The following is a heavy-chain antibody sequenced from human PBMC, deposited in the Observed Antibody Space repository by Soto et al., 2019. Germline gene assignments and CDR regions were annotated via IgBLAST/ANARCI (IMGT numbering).Heavy chain of an antibody. CDR1: GGSFSGYY. D-gene: IGHD2-2*01. V-gene: IGHV4-34*01. CDR3: ARGNMPRTRNWFDP. J-gene: IGHJ5*02. Sequence: SETLSLTCAVYGGSFSGYYWSWIRQPPGKGLEWIGEINHSGSTNYNPSLKSRVTISVDTSKNQFSLKLSSVTAADTAVYYCARGNMPRTRNWFDPWGQGTRVTVSS. CDR2: INHSGST.